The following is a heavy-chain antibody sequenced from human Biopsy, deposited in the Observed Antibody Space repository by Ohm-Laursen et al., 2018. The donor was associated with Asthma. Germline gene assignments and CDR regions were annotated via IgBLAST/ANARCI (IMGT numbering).Heavy chain of an antibody. J-gene: IGHJ4*02. CDR1: GYSLTDLS. CDR3: ASDFPKDYVRYNFQF. D-gene: IGHD4-17*01. Sequence: ASVKVSCKISGYSLTDLSMHWVRQAPGQGLEWMGGHDHEEGGTVNAWRFQGRVTMTEDTSTDTAHMELSSLSSDDTAVYYCASDFPKDYVRYNFQFWGQGTLVTVSS. CDR2: HDHEEGGT. V-gene: IGHV1-24*01.